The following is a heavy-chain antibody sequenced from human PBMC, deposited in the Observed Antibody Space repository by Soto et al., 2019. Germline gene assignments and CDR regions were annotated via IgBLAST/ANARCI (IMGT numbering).Heavy chain of an antibody. V-gene: IGHV1-69*13. CDR3: ATGSFTSTGGRIGYHYNAMDV. J-gene: IGHJ6*02. D-gene: IGHD1-1*01. Sequence: SVKVSCKSSGGTFSSHSINWVRQAPGQGLEWMGGIIPIFGPANFAKKFQGLVTITADESTTTAYMELSSLTSEDTAVYYCATGSFTSTGGRIGYHYNAMDVWGQGTTVTVS. CDR2: IIPIFGPA. CDR1: GGTFSSHS.